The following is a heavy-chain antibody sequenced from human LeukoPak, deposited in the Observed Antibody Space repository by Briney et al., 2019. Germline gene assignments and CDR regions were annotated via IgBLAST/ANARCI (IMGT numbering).Heavy chain of an antibody. Sequence: GGSLRLSCAASGFTFSSYAMHWVRQAPGKGLEWVAVISYDGSNKYYADSVKGRFTISRDNSKNTLYLQMNSLRAEDTAVYYCARRKYCSSTSCYFRDRQDSTYYFDYWGQGTQVTVSS. J-gene: IGHJ4*02. CDR3: ARRKYCSSTSCYFRDRQDSTYYFDY. V-gene: IGHV3-30-3*01. CDR1: GFTFSSYA. CDR2: ISYDGSNK. D-gene: IGHD2-2*01.